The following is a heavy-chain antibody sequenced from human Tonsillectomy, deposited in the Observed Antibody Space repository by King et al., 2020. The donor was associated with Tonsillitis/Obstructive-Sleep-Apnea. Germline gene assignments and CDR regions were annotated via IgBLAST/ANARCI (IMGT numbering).Heavy chain of an antibody. Sequence: DVQLVESGGGLVQPGGSLKLSCAASGLNFNESAIRWVRQAPGKGLEWVGRIRSEVNYHATGYAVSVKGRFTISRDDSKRTAYLNMNSLKTEDTAVYYCTCFSINGNSDNWGQGTLVTVSS. CDR1: GLNFNESA. CDR3: TCFSINGNSDN. CDR2: IRSEVNYHAT. D-gene: IGHD4-23*01. J-gene: IGHJ4*02. V-gene: IGHV3-73*02.